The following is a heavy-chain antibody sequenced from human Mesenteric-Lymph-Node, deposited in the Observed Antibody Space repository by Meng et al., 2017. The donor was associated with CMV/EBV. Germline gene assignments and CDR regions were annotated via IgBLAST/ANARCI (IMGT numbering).Heavy chain of an antibody. CDR2: IRNEGNSYAT. Sequence: LSLTCAASGFTFSGSAMHWVRQASGKGLEWVGRIRNEGNSYATTYAASVKGRFTISRDDSKSTAYLQMNSLKTEDTAVYYCSGGPGTSGYYSDYWGQGTLVTVSS. D-gene: IGHD3-22*01. V-gene: IGHV3-73*01. CDR1: GFTFSGSA. CDR3: SGGPGTSGYYSDY. J-gene: IGHJ4*02.